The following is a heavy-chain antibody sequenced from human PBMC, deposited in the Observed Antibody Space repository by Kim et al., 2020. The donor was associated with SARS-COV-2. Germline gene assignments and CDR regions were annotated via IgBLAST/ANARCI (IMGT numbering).Heavy chain of an antibody. J-gene: IGHJ6*02. CDR1: GGSFSGYY. V-gene: IGHV4-34*01. Sequence: SETLSLTCAVYGGSFSGYYWSWIRQPPGKGLEWIGEINHSGSTNYNPSLKSRVTISVDTSKNQFSLKLSSVTAADTAVYYCARGGDIAAALGGMDVWGQGTTVTVSS. CDR2: INHSGST. CDR3: ARGGDIAAALGGMDV. D-gene: IGHD6-13*01.